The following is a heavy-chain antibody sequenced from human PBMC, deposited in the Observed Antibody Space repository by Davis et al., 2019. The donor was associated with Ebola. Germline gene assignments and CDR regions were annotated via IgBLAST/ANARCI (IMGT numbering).Heavy chain of an antibody. J-gene: IGHJ4*02. Sequence: GESLKISCVASGFIFKNSIMSWVRQTPGGGLEWVSAISGSGGSTYYADSVKGRFTISRDNSKNTLYLQMNSLRAEDTAVYYCAKSTDVVRGYYYNYWGQGTLVTVSS. CDR2: ISGSGGST. V-gene: IGHV3-23*01. CDR1: GFIFKNSI. D-gene: IGHD3-22*01. CDR3: AKSTDVVRGYYYNY.